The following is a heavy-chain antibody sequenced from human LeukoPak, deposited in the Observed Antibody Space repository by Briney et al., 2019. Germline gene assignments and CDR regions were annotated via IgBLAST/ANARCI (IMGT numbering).Heavy chain of an antibody. D-gene: IGHD1-1*01. CDR1: GFIFSSYA. CDR2: IKGDGTTV. J-gene: IGHJ5*02. Sequence: GGSLRLSCAASGFIFSSYAMSWVRQAPGEGLAWVSLIKGDGTTVVYADSVKGRFTVSRDNAKNTLYLQMNSLRVEDTAMYYCARELWHDGCAWGQRTLVTVSS. CDR3: ARELWHDGCA. V-gene: IGHV3-74*01.